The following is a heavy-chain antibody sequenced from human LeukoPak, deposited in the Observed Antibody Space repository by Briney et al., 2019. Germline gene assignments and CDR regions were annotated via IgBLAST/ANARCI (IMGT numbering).Heavy chain of an antibody. CDR1: GFTFSSYW. D-gene: IGHD3-9*01. J-gene: IGHJ6*02. V-gene: IGHV3-74*01. Sequence: GGSLRLSCAASGFTFSSYWMHWVRQAPGKGLVWVSRINSDGSSTSYADSVKGRFTISRDNAKNTLYLQMNSLRAEDTAVYYCARGGGYFDWFVGMDVWGQGTTVTVSS. CDR2: INSDGSST. CDR3: ARGGGYFDWFVGMDV.